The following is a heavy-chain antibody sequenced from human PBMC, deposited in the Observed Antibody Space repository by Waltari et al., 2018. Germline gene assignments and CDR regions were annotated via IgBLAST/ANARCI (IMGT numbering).Heavy chain of an antibody. CDR3: ARFEGDRYMDV. CDR1: GYTFTSYD. V-gene: IGHV1-8*01. J-gene: IGHJ6*03. D-gene: IGHD3-16*01. CDR2: MNPNSGNT. Sequence: VQLGQSGAEVNKPGASVTVSCQASGYTFTSYDINCVRQATGRGLEWMGWMNPNSGNTGYAQKFQGRVTMTRNTSISTAYMELSSLRSEDTAVYYCARFEGDRYMDVWGKGTTVTVSS.